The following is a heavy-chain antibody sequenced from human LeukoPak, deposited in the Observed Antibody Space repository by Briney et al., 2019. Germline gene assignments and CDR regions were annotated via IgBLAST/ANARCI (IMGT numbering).Heavy chain of an antibody. CDR1: GFTFDDYA. CDR3: AKARVPAAMSGSFDY. J-gene: IGHJ4*02. D-gene: IGHD2-2*01. CDR2: ISWNSGSI. Sequence: GGSLRLSCAASGFTFDDYATYSGPQAPGKGLEWVSGISWNSGSIGYADSVKGRFTISRDNAKNSLYLQMNSLRAEDTALYYCAKARVPAAMSGSFDYWGQGTLVTVSS. V-gene: IGHV3-9*01.